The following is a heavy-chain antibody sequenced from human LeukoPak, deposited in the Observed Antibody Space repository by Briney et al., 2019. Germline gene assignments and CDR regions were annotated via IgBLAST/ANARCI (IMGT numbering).Heavy chain of an antibody. V-gene: IGHV3-74*01. Sequence: GGSLRLSCAASAFTFSSYWMHWVRQAPGKGLVWVSRINTDGSSTNYADSVKGRFTISRDNAKNTLYLQMNSLRAEDTAVYYCIRGLQGIDYWGQGTLVTVSS. J-gene: IGHJ4*02. CDR2: INTDGSST. D-gene: IGHD4-11*01. CDR3: IRGLQGIDY. CDR1: AFTFSSYW.